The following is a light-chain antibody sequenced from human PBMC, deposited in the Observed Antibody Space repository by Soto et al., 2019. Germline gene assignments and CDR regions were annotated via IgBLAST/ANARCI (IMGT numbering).Light chain of an antibody. CDR2: EVS. J-gene: IGLJ2*01. CDR1: SSDVGSYDY. V-gene: IGLV2-8*01. Sequence: QSALTQPPSASGSPGQSVTISCTGTSSDVGSYDYVSWYQQHPGKAPRLMIYEVSKRPSGVPDRFSGSKSGNTASLTVSGLQAEDEAEYYCSSYAGRNNLLFGGGTKVTVL. CDR3: SSYAGRNNLL.